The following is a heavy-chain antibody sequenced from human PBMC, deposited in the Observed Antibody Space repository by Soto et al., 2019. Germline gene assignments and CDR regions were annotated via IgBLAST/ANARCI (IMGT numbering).Heavy chain of an antibody. V-gene: IGHV3-30-3*01. Sequence: GGSLRLSCAASGFTFSSYAMHWVRQAPGKGLEWVAVISYDGSNKYYADSVKGRFTISRDNSKNTLYLQMNSLRAEDTAVYYCARDAFPTLQDTYWDYFDYWGQGTLVTVPQ. CDR2: ISYDGSNK. CDR1: GFTFSSYA. CDR3: ARDAFPTLQDTYWDYFDY. D-gene: IGHD2-15*01. J-gene: IGHJ4*02.